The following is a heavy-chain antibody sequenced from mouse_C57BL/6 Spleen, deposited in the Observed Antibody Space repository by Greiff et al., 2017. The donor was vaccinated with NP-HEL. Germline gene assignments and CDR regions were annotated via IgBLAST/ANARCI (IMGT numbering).Heavy chain of an antibody. CDR2: IYPRSGNT. CDR3: ARRGGGEYAMDY. J-gene: IGHJ4*01. Sequence: VQLQQSGAELARPGASVKLSCKASGYTFTSYGISWVKQRTGQGLEWIGEIYPRSGNTYYNEKFKGQATMTADKSSSTAYMELRSLTSEDSAVYFCARRGGGEYAMDYWGKGTSVTVSS. CDR1: GYTFTSYG. V-gene: IGHV1-81*01.